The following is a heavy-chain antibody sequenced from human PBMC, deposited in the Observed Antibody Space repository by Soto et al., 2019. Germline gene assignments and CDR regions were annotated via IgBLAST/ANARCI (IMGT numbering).Heavy chain of an antibody. V-gene: IGHV3-74*01. CDR2: INSDGSST. Sequence: GGSLKLSCAASGFTFSSYWMHWVRQAPGKGLVWVSRINSDGSSTSYADSVKGRFTISRDNAKNTLYLQMNSLRAEDTAVYYCARVRFPYGMDVWGQGTTVTVSS. D-gene: IGHD3-3*01. CDR3: ARVRFPYGMDV. J-gene: IGHJ6*02. CDR1: GFTFSSYW.